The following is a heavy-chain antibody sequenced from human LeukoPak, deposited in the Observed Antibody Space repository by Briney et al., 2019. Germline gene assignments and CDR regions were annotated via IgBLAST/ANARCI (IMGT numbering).Heavy chain of an antibody. D-gene: IGHD5-18*01. CDR2: FFYIGST. V-gene: IGHV4-59*01. CDR1: GGSISSYY. Sequence: PSETLSLTCTVSGGSISSYYWSWIRQPPGKGLEWIGYFFYIGSTNYNPSLKSRVIISADTSENQISLSLSSVTATDTAVYYCARAGYTNAFDIWGQGTMVTVSS. CDR3: ARAGYTNAFDI. J-gene: IGHJ3*02.